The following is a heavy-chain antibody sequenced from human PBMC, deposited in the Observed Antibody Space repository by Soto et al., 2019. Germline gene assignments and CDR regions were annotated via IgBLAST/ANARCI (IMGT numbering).Heavy chain of an antibody. V-gene: IGHV6-1*01. Sequence: SQTLSLTCAISGDSVSSNSADWNWIRQSPSRGLEWLGRTYYRSKWYNDYAVSVKSRITINPDTSKNQFSLQLNSVTPEDTAVYYCARVSDYDSSGYYSLAFDIWGQGTMVTVSS. CDR2: TYYRSKWYN. D-gene: IGHD3-22*01. CDR1: GDSVSSNSAD. CDR3: ARVSDYDSSGYYSLAFDI. J-gene: IGHJ3*02.